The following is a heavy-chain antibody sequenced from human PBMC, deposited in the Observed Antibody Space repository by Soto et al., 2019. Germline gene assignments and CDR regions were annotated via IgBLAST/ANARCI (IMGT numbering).Heavy chain of an antibody. D-gene: IGHD2-15*01. CDR2: ISYDGSNE. J-gene: IGHJ4*02. CDR3: AKGWWELLS. CDR1: GFTFSSYG. V-gene: IGHV3-30*18. Sequence: GGSLRLSCAASGFTFSSYGMHWIRQAPGKGLEWVALISYDGSNEYYAESVKGRFSISRDNSKDTLYLQMNSLRPEDTAVYYCAKGWWELLSWGQGTLVTASS.